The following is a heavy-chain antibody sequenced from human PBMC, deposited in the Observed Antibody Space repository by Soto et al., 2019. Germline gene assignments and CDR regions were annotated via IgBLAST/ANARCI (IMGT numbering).Heavy chain of an antibody. V-gene: IGHV1-69*02. Sequence: ASVKVSCKASGGTFSSYTISWVRQAPGQGLEWMGRIIPILGIANYAQKFQGRVTITADKSTSTAYMELSSLRSEDTAVYYCARGGYSNYPVEGLIYYYMDVWGKGTTVTVSS. CDR2: IIPILGIA. CDR3: ARGGYSNYPVEGLIYYYMDV. D-gene: IGHD4-4*01. J-gene: IGHJ6*03. CDR1: GGTFSSYT.